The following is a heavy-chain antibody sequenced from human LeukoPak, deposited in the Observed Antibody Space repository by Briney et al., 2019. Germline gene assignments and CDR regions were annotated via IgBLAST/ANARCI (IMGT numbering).Heavy chain of an antibody. V-gene: IGHV1-8*01. CDR3: AKAGIVATMNADWFDP. CDR1: GYTFTSYD. Sequence: GASVKVSCKASGYTFTSYDINWVRQATGQGLEWMGWMNPNSGNTGYAQKFQGRVTMTRDTSISTAYMELNSLRSEDTAVYYCAKAGIVATMNADWFDPWGQGTLVTVSS. J-gene: IGHJ5*02. D-gene: IGHD5-12*01. CDR2: MNPNSGNT.